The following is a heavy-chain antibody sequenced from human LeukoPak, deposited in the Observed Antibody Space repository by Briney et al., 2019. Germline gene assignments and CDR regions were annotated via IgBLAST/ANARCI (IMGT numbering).Heavy chain of an antibody. CDR2: IIPIFGTA. CDR3: ARALELQDY. D-gene: IGHD1-7*01. CDR1: EYTFNNYY. Sequence: SVKVSCKASEYTFNNYYMHWVRQAPGQGLEWMGGIIPIFGTANYAQKFQGRVTITTDESTSTAYMELSSLRSEDTAVYYCARALELQDYWGQGTLVTVSS. J-gene: IGHJ4*02. V-gene: IGHV1-69*05.